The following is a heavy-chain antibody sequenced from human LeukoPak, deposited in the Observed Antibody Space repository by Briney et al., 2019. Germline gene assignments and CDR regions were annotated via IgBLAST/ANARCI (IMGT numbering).Heavy chain of an antibody. CDR1: GFTFSSYG. CDR3: AREVGRSTWFDY. CDR2: ISNDGREK. V-gene: IGHV3-30*03. J-gene: IGHJ5*01. Sequence: GGSLRLSCAASGFTFSSYGMHWVRQAPGKGLEWVAVISNDGREKHYADSVKGRFTISRDNSKNMMYLQMNSLRPDDTAVYSCAREVGRSTWFDYWGQGTLLTVSS. D-gene: IGHD1-26*01.